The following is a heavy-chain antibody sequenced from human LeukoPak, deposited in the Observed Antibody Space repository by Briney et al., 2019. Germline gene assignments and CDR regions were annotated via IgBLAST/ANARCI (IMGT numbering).Heavy chain of an antibody. Sequence: GGSLRLSCAASGLSFTTYWMHWVRQAPGEGLVWVSHISADGRVTNYADSVKGRFTISRDNPKNTLYLQLSSLRVEDTAVYYCARGGSNYGDFHYWGQGTLVTVSS. J-gene: IGHJ4*02. CDR1: GLSFTTYW. V-gene: IGHV3-74*01. CDR2: ISADGRVT. CDR3: ARGGSNYGDFHY. D-gene: IGHD4-11*01.